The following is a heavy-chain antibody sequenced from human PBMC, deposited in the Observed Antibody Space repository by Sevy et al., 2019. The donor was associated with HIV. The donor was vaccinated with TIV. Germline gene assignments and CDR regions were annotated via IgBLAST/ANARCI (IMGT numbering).Heavy chain of an antibody. J-gene: IGHJ4*02. D-gene: IGHD5-12*01. CDR1: GGSISSYY. CDR3: ARVATIFSQYYFDY. Sequence: SETLSLTCTVSGGSISSYYWSWIRQPAGKGLEWIGRIYTSGSTNYNPSLKSRVTMSVDTSKNQFSLKLSSVTAADTAVYYCARVATIFSQYYFDYWGQGTLVTVSS. V-gene: IGHV4-4*07. CDR2: IYTSGST.